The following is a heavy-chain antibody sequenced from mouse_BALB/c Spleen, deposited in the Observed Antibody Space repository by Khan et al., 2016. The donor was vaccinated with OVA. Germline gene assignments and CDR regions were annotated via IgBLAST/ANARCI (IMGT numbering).Heavy chain of an antibody. Sequence: VQLKESGPGLVKPSQSLSLTCTVTGYSITSDYVWNWIRQFPGNKLEWMGFISYSGNTNYTPSLKSRISITRDTSTNQFFLQLNSVTTEDTATYYCARVYGEDFDYWGQGTTLTVSS. J-gene: IGHJ2*01. D-gene: IGHD1-1*01. CDR2: ISYSGNT. V-gene: IGHV3-2*02. CDR3: ARVYGEDFDY. CDR1: GYSITSDYV.